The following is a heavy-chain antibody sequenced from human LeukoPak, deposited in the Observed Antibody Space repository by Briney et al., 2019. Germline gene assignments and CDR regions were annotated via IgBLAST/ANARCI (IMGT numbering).Heavy chain of an antibody. CDR2: IYYSGST. CDR3: AREPFRVYYFDY. V-gene: IGHV4-59*01. D-gene: IGHD2/OR15-2a*01. J-gene: IGHJ4*02. CDR1: GGSISSYY. Sequence: SETLSLTCTDSGGSISSYYWSWIRQPPGKGLGWIGYIYYSGSTNYNPSLKSRVTISVDTSKNQFSLKLSSVTAADTAVYYCAREPFRVYYFDYWGQGTLVTVSS.